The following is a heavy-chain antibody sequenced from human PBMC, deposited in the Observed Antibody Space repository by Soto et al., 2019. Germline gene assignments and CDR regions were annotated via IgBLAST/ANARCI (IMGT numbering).Heavy chain of an antibody. CDR2: ISYDGSNK. J-gene: IGHJ6*02. CDR3: ARDGYSSSWYTLYYYYGMDV. CDR1: GFTFSSYA. V-gene: IGHV3-30-3*01. Sequence: PGGSLRLSCAASGFTFSSYAMHWVRQAPGKGLEWVAVISYDGSNKYYADSGKGRFTIARDNSKNTRYLQMKSQRAEDTAVYCCARDGYSSSWYTLYYYYGMDVWGQGTTVTVSS. D-gene: IGHD6-13*01.